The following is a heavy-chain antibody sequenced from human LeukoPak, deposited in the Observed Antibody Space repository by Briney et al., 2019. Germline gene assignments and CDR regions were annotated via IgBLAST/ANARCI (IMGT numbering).Heavy chain of an antibody. CDR3: ARSYGYSSSWYGSDWFDP. V-gene: IGHV4-61*02. D-gene: IGHD6-13*01. J-gene: IGHJ5*02. CDR1: GGSISSGSYY. CDR2: IYTSGST. Sequence: SETLSLTCTVSGGSISSGSYYWSWIRRPAGKGLEWIGRIYTSGSTNYNPSLKSRVTISLDTSKNQFSLKLSSVTAADTAVYYCARSYGYSSSWYGSDWFDPWGQGTLVTVSS.